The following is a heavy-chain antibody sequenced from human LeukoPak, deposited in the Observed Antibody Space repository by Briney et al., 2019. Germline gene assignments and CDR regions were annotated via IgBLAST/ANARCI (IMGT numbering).Heavy chain of an antibody. CDR1: GGSFSGYY. CDR2: ISTSSSYI. D-gene: IGHD3-22*01. Sequence: PSETLSLTCAVYGGSFSGYYWSWVRQPPEKGLEWVSSISTSSSYIYYADSVKGRFTISRDNAKNSLYLQMNSLRAEDTAVYHCASLYDSSGLWGQGTLVTVSS. V-gene: IGHV3-21*01. CDR3: ASLYDSSGL. J-gene: IGHJ4*02.